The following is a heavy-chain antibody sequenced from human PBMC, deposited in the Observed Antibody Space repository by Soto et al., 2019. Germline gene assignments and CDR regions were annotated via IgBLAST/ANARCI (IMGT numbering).Heavy chain of an antibody. CDR1: GFTFSSYA. Sequence: EVQLLESGGGLVQPGASLRLSCAASGFTFSSYARSWVRQAPGKGLEWVSVISGSDDSTYYADSVKGRFTISRDNSKNTLYLQMNSLRAEDTAVYYCAKSSRSSTFDYWGQGTLATVSS. D-gene: IGHD6-6*01. V-gene: IGHV3-23*01. CDR2: ISGSDDST. J-gene: IGHJ4*02. CDR3: AKSSRSSTFDY.